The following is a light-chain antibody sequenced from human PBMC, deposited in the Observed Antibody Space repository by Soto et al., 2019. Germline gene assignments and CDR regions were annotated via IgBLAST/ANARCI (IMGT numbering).Light chain of an antibody. Sequence: DIVLTQSPGTLSLSPGERATLSCRASQSVSSSYLAWYQQKPGQAPRLLIYGASIRATGIPDRFSGSGSGTDFTLTISRLEPEDLAVYYCQQYGSSPYTFGQGTKLEIK. V-gene: IGKV3-20*01. CDR2: GAS. CDR1: QSVSSSY. J-gene: IGKJ2*01. CDR3: QQYGSSPYT.